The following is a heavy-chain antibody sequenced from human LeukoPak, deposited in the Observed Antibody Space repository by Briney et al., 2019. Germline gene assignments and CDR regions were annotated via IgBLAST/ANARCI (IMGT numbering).Heavy chain of an antibody. CDR2: IYTSGST. Sequence: PSETLSLTCTVAGGSISSYYWSWIRQPAGKGREWIGRIYTSGSTNYNPSLKSRVTISVDKSKNPSSQKLSSGTAAATAVYCGARAGSSGWYYFDYWGQGTLVTVSS. J-gene: IGHJ4*02. CDR3: ARAGSSGWYYFDY. CDR1: GGSISSYY. V-gene: IGHV4-4*07. D-gene: IGHD6-19*01.